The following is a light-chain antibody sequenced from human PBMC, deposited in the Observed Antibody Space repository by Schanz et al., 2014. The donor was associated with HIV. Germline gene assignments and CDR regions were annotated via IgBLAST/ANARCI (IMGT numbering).Light chain of an antibody. CDR3: FSSVGSDILYV. V-gene: IGLV2-23*02. CDR2: EVT. J-gene: IGLJ1*01. Sequence: QSVLTQPASVSGSPGQSITISCTGTSNDVGSTNRVSWYQQHPDKAPKLMIYEVTRRPPGVSSRFSGSKSGNTASLTISGLQSEDEADYYCFSSVGSDILYVFGTGTKVTVL. CDR1: SNDVGSTNR.